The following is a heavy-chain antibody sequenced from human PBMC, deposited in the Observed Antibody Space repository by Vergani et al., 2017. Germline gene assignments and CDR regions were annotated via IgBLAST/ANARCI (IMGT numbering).Heavy chain of an antibody. D-gene: IGHD3-10*01. Sequence: EKQLVQSGSETKKPGESLKISCQAFGYIFSNFWIGWVRQRPGRGLEWMGIIYPGDSEVKYNPTFRGKVIFSVDTSVNTAYLQWRSLQASETATYFCASGGHGSENGGALQLWGQGTNITVSS. CDR2: IYPGDSEV. J-gene: IGHJ3*01. V-gene: IGHV5-51*01. CDR3: ASGGHGSENGGALQL. CDR1: GYIFSNFW.